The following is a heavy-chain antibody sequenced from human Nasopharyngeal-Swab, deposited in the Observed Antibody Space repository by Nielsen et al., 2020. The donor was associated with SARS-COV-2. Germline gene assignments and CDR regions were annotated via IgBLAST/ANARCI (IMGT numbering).Heavy chain of an antibody. Sequence: RQAPGKGLEWIGEINHSGSTNYNPSLKRRVTISVDTSKNQFSLKLSSVTAADTAVYYCAGEALLGYCSGGSCYRPWFDPWGQGTLVTVSS. CDR3: AGEALLGYCSGGSCYRPWFDP. D-gene: IGHD2-15*01. J-gene: IGHJ5*02. V-gene: IGHV4-34*01. CDR2: INHSGST.